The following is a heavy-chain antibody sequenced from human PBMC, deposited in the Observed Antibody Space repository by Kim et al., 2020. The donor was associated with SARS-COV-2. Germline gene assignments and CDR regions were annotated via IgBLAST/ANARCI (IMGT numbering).Heavy chain of an antibody. J-gene: IGHJ4*02. CDR3: ARLRIAAAGINSPAFDY. CDR1: GGSFSGYY. V-gene: IGHV4-34*01. Sequence: SETLSLTCAVYGGSFSGYYWSWIRQPPGKGLEWIGEINHSGSTNYNPSLKSRVTISVDTSKNQFSLKLSSVTAADTAVYYCARLRIAAAGINSPAFDYWGQGTLVTVSS. CDR2: INHSGST. D-gene: IGHD6-13*01.